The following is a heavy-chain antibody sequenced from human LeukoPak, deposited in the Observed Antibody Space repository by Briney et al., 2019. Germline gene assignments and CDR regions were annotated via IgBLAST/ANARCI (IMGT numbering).Heavy chain of an antibody. V-gene: IGHV1-2*06. Sequence: ASVKVSCKASGYTLTDYYMHWVRQAPGQGLEWMGRINPNSGGTNYAQKFQGRVTMTRDTSISTVYMELSRLRSDDTAVYYCARGEVTMVRGVIMPPRTPVDYWGQGTLVTVSS. CDR2: INPNSGGT. J-gene: IGHJ4*02. CDR1: GYTLTDYY. D-gene: IGHD3-10*01. CDR3: ARGEVTMVRGVIMPPRTPVDY.